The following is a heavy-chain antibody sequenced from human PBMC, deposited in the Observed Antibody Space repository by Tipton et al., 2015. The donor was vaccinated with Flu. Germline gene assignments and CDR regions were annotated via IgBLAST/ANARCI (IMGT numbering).Heavy chain of an antibody. CDR1: GYTFTGYY. CDR3: ARGGYFSGGSCYLLYYYGMDV. CDR2: INPNSGGT. J-gene: IGHJ6*02. Sequence: QLVQSGPEVKKPGASVKVSCKASGYTFTGYYMHWVRPAPGQGLEWMGWINPNSGGTNYAQKFQGRVTMTRDTSISTAYMELSRLRSDDTAVYYCARGGYFSGGSCYLLYYYGMDVWCQGTTVTVSS. V-gene: IGHV1-2*02. D-gene: IGHD2-15*01.